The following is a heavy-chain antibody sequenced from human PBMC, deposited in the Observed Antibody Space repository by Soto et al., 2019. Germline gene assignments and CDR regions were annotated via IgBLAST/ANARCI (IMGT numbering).Heavy chain of an antibody. CDR2: ITSGGGGT. D-gene: IGHD6-13*01. J-gene: IGHJ4*02. CDR1: GFTFSSYA. V-gene: IGHV3-23*01. Sequence: GGSLRLSCAASGFTFSSYAMSWVRQAPGMGLEWVSSITSGGGGTYYADSVKGRFTISRDNSRDTLFLQMNSLRAEDTAIYYCAKSSVWYPYFDSWGQGTLVTVSS. CDR3: AKSSVWYPYFDS.